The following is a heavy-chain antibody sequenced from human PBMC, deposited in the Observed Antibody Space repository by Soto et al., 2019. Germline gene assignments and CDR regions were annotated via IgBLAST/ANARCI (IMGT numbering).Heavy chain of an antibody. V-gene: IGHV3-9*01. J-gene: IGHJ1*01. CDR2: ISWNSDNI. CDR3: AKDLHYDIFSPRAEYFQH. D-gene: IGHD3-9*01. Sequence: EVQLVESGGGLVQPGRSLRLSCAASGFTFDDYAMHWVRQAPGKGLEWVSGISWNSDNIDDADSVKGRFTISRDNAKNSLYLQMNSLRAEDTALYYCAKDLHYDIFSPRAEYFQHWGQGTLVTVSS. CDR1: GFTFDDYA.